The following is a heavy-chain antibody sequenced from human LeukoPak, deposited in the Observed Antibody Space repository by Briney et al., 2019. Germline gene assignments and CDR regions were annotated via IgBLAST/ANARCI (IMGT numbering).Heavy chain of an antibody. D-gene: IGHD1-1*01. CDR3: ARGTPGAFDI. CDR1: GGSISTYY. V-gene: IGHV4-59*12. CDR2: IYYSGGT. J-gene: IGHJ3*02. Sequence: PSETLSLTCTVSGGSISTYYWSWIRQPPGEGLEWIGYIYYSGGTNYNPSLKSRVTMSVDTSKNQFTLKLSSVTAADTAVYYCARGTPGAFDIWGQGTMVTVSS.